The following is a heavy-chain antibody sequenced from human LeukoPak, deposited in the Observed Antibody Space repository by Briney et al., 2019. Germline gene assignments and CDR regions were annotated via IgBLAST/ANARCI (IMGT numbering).Heavy chain of an antibody. J-gene: IGHJ4*02. CDR2: LYSGGTT. CDR3: ARDIGSGNYFDY. Sequence: GGSVRLSCVGSGFTFSTYSIKWVRQAPGKGLEWVSVLYSGGTTYYSDSVKGRFTISRDNSKNTLYLQMNSLRAEDTAVYYCARDIGSGNYFDYWGQGTLVTVSS. CDR1: GFTFSTYS. D-gene: IGHD1-26*01. V-gene: IGHV3-53*01.